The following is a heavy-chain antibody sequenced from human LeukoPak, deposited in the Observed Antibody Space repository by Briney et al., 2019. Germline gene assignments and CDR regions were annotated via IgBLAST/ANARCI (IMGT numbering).Heavy chain of an antibody. Sequence: SVKVSCKASGYSFTNYGISWVRQAPGQGLEWMGWIIPIFGTANYAQKFQGRVTITADESTSTAYMELSSLRSEDTAVYYCARGTGGSGSYYHYWGQGTLVTVSS. J-gene: IGHJ4*02. CDR3: ARGTGGSGSYYHY. CDR1: GYSFTNYG. V-gene: IGHV1-69*13. D-gene: IGHD3-10*01. CDR2: IIPIFGTA.